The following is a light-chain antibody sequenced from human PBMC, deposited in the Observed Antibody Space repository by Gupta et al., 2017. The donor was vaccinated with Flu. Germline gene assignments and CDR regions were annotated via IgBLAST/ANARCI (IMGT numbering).Light chain of an antibody. CDR1: QNMRND. V-gene: IGKV1-6*02. CDR2: AAS. J-gene: IGKJ1*01. CDR3: RQDDTYPWT. Sequence: PTSLSASVGDRVNITCRASQNMRNDLGWFQQKPGKAPRLLIYAASSLHSGVPSRFSGSGSGTDFTLTISSLQPEDFATYYCRQDDTYPWTFGQGTKVEIK.